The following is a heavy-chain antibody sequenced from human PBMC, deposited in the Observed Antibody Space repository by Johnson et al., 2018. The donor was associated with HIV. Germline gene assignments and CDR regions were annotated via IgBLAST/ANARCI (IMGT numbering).Heavy chain of an antibody. D-gene: IGHD4-23*01. J-gene: IGHJ3*02. CDR3: ATDLSRWELHPLSAFDI. V-gene: IGHV3-13*01. Sequence: VQLVESGGGLVQPGGSLRLSCAASRFIFNDYDMHWVRQVTGKGLEWVSGIGTAGDTYYPGSVKGRFTLSRENAKNSLYLQMNNLRAGVTAVYYCATDLSRWELHPLSAFDIWGQGTMVTVSS. CDR1: RFIFNDYD. CDR2: IGTAGDT.